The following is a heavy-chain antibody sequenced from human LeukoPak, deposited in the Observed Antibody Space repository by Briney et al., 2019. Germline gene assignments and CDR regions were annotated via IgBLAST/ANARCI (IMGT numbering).Heavy chain of an antibody. CDR2: IYHSGST. V-gene: IGHV4-34*01. CDR1: GGSFSGYY. CDR3: ARDAHLYDFWSGYYLPGYYFDY. D-gene: IGHD3-3*01. J-gene: IGHJ4*02. Sequence: PSETLSLTCAVYGGSFSGYYWSWIRQPPGKGLEWIGSIYHSGSTYYNPSLKSRVTISVDTSKNQFSLKLSSVTAADTAVYYCARDAHLYDFWSGYYLPGYYFDYWGQGTLVTVSS.